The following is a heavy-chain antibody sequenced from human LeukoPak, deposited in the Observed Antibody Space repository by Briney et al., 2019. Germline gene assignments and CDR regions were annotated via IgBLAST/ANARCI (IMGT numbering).Heavy chain of an antibody. CDR3: ARDLMSLFDY. Sequence: GRSLRLSCAASGFTFSSYAMHWVRQAPGKGLEWVAVISYDGSNKYYADSVKGRFTISRDNSKNTLYLQMNSLRAEDTAVYYCARDLMSLFDYWGQGTLVTVSS. CDR1: GFTFSSYA. V-gene: IGHV3-30-3*01. J-gene: IGHJ4*02. CDR2: ISYDGSNK. D-gene: IGHD2-8*01.